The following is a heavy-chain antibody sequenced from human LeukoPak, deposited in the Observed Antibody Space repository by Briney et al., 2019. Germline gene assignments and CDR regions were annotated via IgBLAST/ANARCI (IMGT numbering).Heavy chain of an antibody. V-gene: IGHV3-23*01. D-gene: IGHD3-10*01. CDR3: ANSESAVFGYYFDY. CDR1: GFTFSSYG. J-gene: IGHJ4*02. CDR2: ISGSGGST. Sequence: GGSLRLSCAASGFTFSSYGMSWVRQAPGKGLEWVSAISGSGGSTYYADSVKGRFTISRDNSKNTLYLQMNSLRAEDTAVYYCANSESAVFGYYFDYWGQGTLVTVSS.